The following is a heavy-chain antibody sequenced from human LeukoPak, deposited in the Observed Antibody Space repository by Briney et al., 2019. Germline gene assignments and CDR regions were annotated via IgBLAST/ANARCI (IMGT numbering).Heavy chain of an antibody. Sequence: GGSLRLSCAASGFTFSTYAMSWVRQAPRKGLELVSSISGSGGSTHYTDSVKGRFTISRDNSKNTLYLQMNSLRAEDTAAYYCARDGSGSNYFFDYWGQGTLVTVSS. CDR2: ISGSGGST. V-gene: IGHV3-23*01. J-gene: IGHJ4*02. CDR1: GFTFSTYA. D-gene: IGHD1-26*01. CDR3: ARDGSGSNYFFDY.